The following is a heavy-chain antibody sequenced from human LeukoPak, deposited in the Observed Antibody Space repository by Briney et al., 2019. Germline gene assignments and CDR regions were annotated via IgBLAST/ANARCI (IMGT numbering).Heavy chain of an antibody. J-gene: IGHJ4*02. CDR2: MNPNSGNK. CDR1: GYTFTSYD. V-gene: IGHV1-8*03. Sequence: ASVKVSCKASGYTFTSYDINWVRQATGQGLEWMGWMNPNSGNKGYAQKFQGRVTITRNTSISTAYMELSSLRSEDTAVYYCARGRAVAGRSPLDLGYWGQGTLVTVSS. CDR3: ARGRAVAGRSPLDLGY. D-gene: IGHD6-19*01.